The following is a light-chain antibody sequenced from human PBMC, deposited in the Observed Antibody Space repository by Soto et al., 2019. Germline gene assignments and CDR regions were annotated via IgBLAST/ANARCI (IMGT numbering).Light chain of an antibody. Sequence: LTLAPDTLSLPPGESATLSCRASQSVSSYLAWYQQKPGQTPRLLIYDASNRAAGIPDRFSGSGSGTDFTLTISSLEPEDFAVYYCQQRSNWPLTFGGGTKVDIK. CDR3: QQRSNWPLT. CDR1: QSVSSY. J-gene: IGKJ4*01. CDR2: DAS. V-gene: IGKV3-11*01.